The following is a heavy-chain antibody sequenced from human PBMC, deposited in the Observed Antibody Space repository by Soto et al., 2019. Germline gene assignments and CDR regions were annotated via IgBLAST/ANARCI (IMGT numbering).Heavy chain of an antibody. J-gene: IGHJ3*02. CDR1: GGTFSSYT. D-gene: IGHD2-2*03. CDR2: IIPILGIA. V-gene: IGHV1-69*02. Sequence: QVQLVQSGAEVQKPGSSVKVSCKASGGTFSSYTISWVLQAPGQGLEWMGRIIPILGIANYAQKFQGRVTITADKSTSTDYMELSSLRSEDTAVYYCASEGGNCSRTSCLFGADAVDIWGQVTMVTVSS. CDR3: ASEGGNCSRTSCLFGADAVDI.